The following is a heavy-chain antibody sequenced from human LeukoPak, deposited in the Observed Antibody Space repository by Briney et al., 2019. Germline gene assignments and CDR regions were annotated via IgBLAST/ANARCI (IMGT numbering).Heavy chain of an antibody. CDR3: ASQRIYGSGSPFDY. CDR1: GYSISSGYY. D-gene: IGHD3-10*01. V-gene: IGHV4-38-2*01. CDR2: IYHSGST. Sequence: SETLSLTCAVSGYSISSGYYWGWIRQPPGKGLEWIGSIYHSGSTYYNPSLKSRVTISVDTSKNQFSLKLSSVTAADTAVYYCASQRIYGSGSPFDYWGQGTLVTVSS. J-gene: IGHJ4*02.